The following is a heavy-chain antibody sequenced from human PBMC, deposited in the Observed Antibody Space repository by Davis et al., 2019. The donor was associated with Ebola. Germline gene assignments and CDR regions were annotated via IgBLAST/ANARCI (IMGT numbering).Heavy chain of an antibody. D-gene: IGHD3-22*01. CDR1: GFTFSDYY. J-gene: IGHJ2*01. Sequence: SLRLSCAASGFTFSDYYMSWIRQAPGKGLEWVSGISWNSGSIGYADSVKGRFTISRDNAKNSLYLQMNSLRAEDMALYYCAKDIGRYYDSSGYYLSPGGYFDLWGRGTLVTVSS. V-gene: IGHV3-9*03. CDR2: ISWNSGSI. CDR3: AKDIGRYYDSSGYYLSPGGYFDL.